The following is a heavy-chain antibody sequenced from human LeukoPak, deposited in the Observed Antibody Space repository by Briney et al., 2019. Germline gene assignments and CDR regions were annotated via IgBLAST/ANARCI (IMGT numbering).Heavy chain of an antibody. J-gene: IGHJ4*02. Sequence: ASVKVSCKASGYTFTSYYMHWVRQAPGQGLEWMGIINPSGGSTSYAQKCQGRVTMTRDTSTSTVYMELRSLRSEDTAVYYCARELMYYDSSGYSRGPFDYWGQGTLVTVSS. CDR1: GYTFTSYY. D-gene: IGHD3-22*01. CDR3: ARELMYYDSSGYSRGPFDY. V-gene: IGHV1-46*01. CDR2: INPSGGST.